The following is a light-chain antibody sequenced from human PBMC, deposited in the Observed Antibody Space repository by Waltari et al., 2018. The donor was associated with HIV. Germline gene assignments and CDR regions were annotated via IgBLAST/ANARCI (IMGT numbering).Light chain of an antibody. Sequence: EIVLTQSPGTLSLSPGERATLSCRASQSVYSPYLAWYQQRPGQAPRLLIFGASSRATGIPDRFSGSGSGTDFTLTISRLEPEDFAVYYCRQYGSSPGTFGQGTKVEIK. V-gene: IGKV3-20*01. J-gene: IGKJ1*01. CDR2: GAS. CDR3: RQYGSSPGT. CDR1: QSVYSPY.